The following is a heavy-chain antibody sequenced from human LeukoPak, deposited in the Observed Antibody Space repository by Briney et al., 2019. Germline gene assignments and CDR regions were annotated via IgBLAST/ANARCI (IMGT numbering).Heavy chain of an antibody. V-gene: IGHV3-23*01. CDR1: GFTFSSYA. J-gene: IGHJ1*01. CDR2: ISASGGST. CDR3: AKVRDTSNWYIEYFQH. Sequence: GGSLRLSCAASGFTFSSYAMSWVRQAPGKGLEWVSAISASGGSTYYADSVKGRFTISRDNPKNTLYLQMNSLRAEHTAVYYCAKVRDTSNWYIEYFQHWGQGTLVTVSS. D-gene: IGHD6-13*01.